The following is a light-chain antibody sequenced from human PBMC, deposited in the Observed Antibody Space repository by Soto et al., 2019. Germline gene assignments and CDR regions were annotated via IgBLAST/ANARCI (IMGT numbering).Light chain of an antibody. Sequence: QSALTQPASVSASPGQSITISCTGTSSDVGGYNYVSWYQQHPGKAPKLMIYDVRNRPSGVSDRFSGSKSGNTASLTISGLQAEDEADYYCSSYTSSGTHVFGTGTKLTVL. V-gene: IGLV2-14*01. CDR3: SSYTSSGTHV. J-gene: IGLJ1*01. CDR2: DVR. CDR1: SSDVGGYNY.